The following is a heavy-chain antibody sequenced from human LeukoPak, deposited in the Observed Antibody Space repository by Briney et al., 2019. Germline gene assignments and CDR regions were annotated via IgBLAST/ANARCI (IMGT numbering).Heavy chain of an antibody. CDR1: GYTFTSYG. CDR3: ARDLTSGSYSWFDP. Sequence: ASVKVSCKASGYTFTSYGISWVRQAPGQGLEWMGWISAYSGNTNFAQKVQGRVTMTADTSTSTAYMELRSLRSDDTAVYYCARDLTSGSYSWFDPWGQGTLVTVSS. CDR2: ISAYSGNT. V-gene: IGHV1-18*01. J-gene: IGHJ5*02. D-gene: IGHD1-26*01.